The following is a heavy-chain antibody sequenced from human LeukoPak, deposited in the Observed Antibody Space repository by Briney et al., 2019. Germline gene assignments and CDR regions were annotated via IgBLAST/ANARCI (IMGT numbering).Heavy chain of an antibody. V-gene: IGHV3-9*01. D-gene: IGHD3-22*01. CDR2: ISWNSKNI. J-gene: IGHJ6*02. CDR1: GFTFDDYA. CDR3: AKGKRDSSGLYYYYGMDV. Sequence: GGSLRLSCAASGFTFDDYAMFCVRHAPGKGLEWVSGISWNSKNIGYAASVKGRFTISRDNAKNSLYLRMNSLRAEDTAFYYCAKGKRDSSGLYYYYGMDVWGQGTTVTVSS.